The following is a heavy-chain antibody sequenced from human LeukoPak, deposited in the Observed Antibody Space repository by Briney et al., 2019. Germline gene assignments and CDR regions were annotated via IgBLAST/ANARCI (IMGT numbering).Heavy chain of an antibody. Sequence: GGSLRLCCAASGFPFSSYAMSWVRQAAGKGLEWVSAISGSGGSTYYADTVKGRFTISRDNYKNTLYLQMNSLRPEDTALYYCAKPSEISAALEKYYYDSSGYLYFQHWGQGTLVTVSS. V-gene: IGHV3-23*01. CDR2: ISGSGGST. CDR3: AKPSEISAALEKYYYDSSGYLYFQH. CDR1: GFPFSSYA. D-gene: IGHD3-22*01. J-gene: IGHJ1*01.